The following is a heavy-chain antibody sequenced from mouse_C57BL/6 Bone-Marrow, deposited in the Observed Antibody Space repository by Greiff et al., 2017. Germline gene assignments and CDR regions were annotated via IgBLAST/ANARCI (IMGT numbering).Heavy chain of an antibody. CDR3: AILSHYYGSSPLGLGV. D-gene: IGHD1-1*01. CDR1: GYTFTDYN. J-gene: IGHJ1*03. Sequence: EVQLQQSGPELVKPGASVKMSCKASGYTFTDYNMHWVKQSHGKSLEWIGYINPNNGGTSYNQKFKGKATLTVNKSSSTAYMELRSLTSEDSAVYYCAILSHYYGSSPLGLGVWGTGTTVTVSS. V-gene: IGHV1-22*01. CDR2: INPNNGGT.